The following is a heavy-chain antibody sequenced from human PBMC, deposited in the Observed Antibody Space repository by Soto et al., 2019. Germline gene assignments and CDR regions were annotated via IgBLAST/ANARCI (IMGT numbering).Heavy chain of an antibody. CDR1: GFTFSSYG. J-gene: IGHJ4*02. CDR3: ARDNYDSSGSLNY. Sequence: GGSLRLSCAASGFTFSSYGMHWVRQAPGKGLEWVAVIWYDGSNKYYADSVKGRFTISRDNSKNTLYLQMNSLRAEDTAVYYCARDNYDSSGSLNYWGQGTLVTVSS. CDR2: IWYDGSNK. D-gene: IGHD3-22*01. V-gene: IGHV3-33*01.